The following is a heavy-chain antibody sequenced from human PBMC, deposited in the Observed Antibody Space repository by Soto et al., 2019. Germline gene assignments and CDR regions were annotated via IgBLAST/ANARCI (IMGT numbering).Heavy chain of an antibody. CDR3: AKNVAVAGFCLDP. Sequence: PSETLSLTCTVYGDSISIHYWSWIRHPPGKGLEWIGHIYHSGGTRYNPSLRSRVTISVDTSKNQFSRKLRSVTAANTAVYDCAKNVAVAGFCLDPWGQGILVTVSS. J-gene: IGHJ5*02. D-gene: IGHD6-19*01. V-gene: IGHV4-59*11. CDR1: GDSISIHY. CDR2: IYHSGGT.